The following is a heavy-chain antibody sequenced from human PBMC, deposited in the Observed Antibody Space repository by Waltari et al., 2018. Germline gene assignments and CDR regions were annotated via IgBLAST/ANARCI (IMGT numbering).Heavy chain of an antibody. V-gene: IGHV3-9*03. J-gene: IGHJ4*02. D-gene: IGHD6-25*01. CDR3: AKDIYMSSSGLIDY. CDR2: ISWNSGSI. CDR1: GFTFDDYA. Sequence: EVQLVESGGGLVQPGRSLRLSCAASGFTFDDYAIHWVRQAPGKGLEWVSGISWNSGSIGYADSVKGRFTISRDNAKNSLYLQMNSLRAEDMALYYCAKDIYMSSSGLIDYWGQGTLVTVSS.